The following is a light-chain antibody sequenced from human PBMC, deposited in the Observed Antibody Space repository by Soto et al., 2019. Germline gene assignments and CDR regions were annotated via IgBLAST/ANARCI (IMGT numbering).Light chain of an antibody. Sequence: DIQMTQSPSSLSASVGDRVTITCQASQDITNYLNCYQQKPGKAPKILIYDASVLEAGVPSRFSGGGSGTHFTLTITSLQAEDVATYYCQQFDNLPLTFGGGTNLEIK. CDR1: QDITNY. CDR3: QQFDNLPLT. CDR2: DAS. V-gene: IGKV1-33*01. J-gene: IGKJ4*01.